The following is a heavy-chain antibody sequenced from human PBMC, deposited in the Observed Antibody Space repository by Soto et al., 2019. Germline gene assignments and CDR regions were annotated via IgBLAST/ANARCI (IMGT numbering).Heavy chain of an antibody. J-gene: IGHJ6*02. D-gene: IGHD6-19*01. CDR2: ISGGGGST. CDR3: ARTERSGWSNRYGMDG. CDR1: GFTFNNYA. V-gene: IGHV3-23*01. Sequence: EVQLLESGGGLVQPGGSLRLSCAASGFTFNNYAMTWVRQGPGKGLEWVSGISGGGGSTYYADSLKGRFTISRDNSKNTLDLQINSLRAADTAGNYCARTERSGWSNRYGMDGWGQGGTVTGS.